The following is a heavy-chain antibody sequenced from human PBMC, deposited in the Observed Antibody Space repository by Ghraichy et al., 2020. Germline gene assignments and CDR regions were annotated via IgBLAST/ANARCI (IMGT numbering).Heavy chain of an antibody. CDR1: GFTISTWN. J-gene: IGHJ4*02. D-gene: IGHD6-13*01. V-gene: IGHV3-48*02. CDR2: ISSGITTT. Sequence: LSLTCAASGFTISTWNMNWVRQAPGKGLEWVSYISSGITTTSYADSVKGRFTISRDNAKNSLYLQMNSLTDEDTAVYYCVAAFDYWGQGTLVTVSS. CDR3: VAAFDY.